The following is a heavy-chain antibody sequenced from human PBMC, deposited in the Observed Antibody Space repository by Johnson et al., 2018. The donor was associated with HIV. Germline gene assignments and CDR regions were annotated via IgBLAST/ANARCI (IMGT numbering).Heavy chain of an antibody. V-gene: IGHV3-30-3*01. Sequence: QMQLVESGGGVVQPGRSLRLSCAASGFTFSSYAMHWVRQAPGKGLEWVAVISYDGSNKYYADSVKGRFTISRDNSKNTLYLQMNSLRAEDTAVYYCARPLGPPLWHDAFDIWGQGTMFSVSS. CDR1: GFTFSSYA. CDR3: ARPLGPPLWHDAFDI. J-gene: IGHJ3*02. D-gene: IGHD3-16*01. CDR2: ISYDGSNK.